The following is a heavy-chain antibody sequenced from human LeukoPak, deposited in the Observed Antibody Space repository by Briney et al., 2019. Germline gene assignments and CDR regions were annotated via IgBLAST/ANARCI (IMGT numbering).Heavy chain of an antibody. J-gene: IGHJ4*02. CDR1: GHSSTRGYY. Sequence: PSETLSLTCAISGHSSTRGYYWAWFRPSPGKGLEWIATFFQSEKSFYNASLKRRVIMSLDTSKSQFSLNLTSVTAADTAVYYCARVLPVPYLLDSWGQGTHVTVSS. CDR2: FFQSEKS. CDR3: ARVLPVPYLLDS. D-gene: IGHD2/OR15-2a*01. V-gene: IGHV4-38-2*01.